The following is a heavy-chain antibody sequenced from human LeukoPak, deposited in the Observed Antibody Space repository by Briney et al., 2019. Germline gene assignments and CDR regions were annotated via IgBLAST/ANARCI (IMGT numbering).Heavy chain of an antibody. CDR1: GYSISTGYY. J-gene: IGHJ4*02. Sequence: SETLSLTCIVSGYSISTGYYWAWIRQPPGKGLEWIGSIYHSGSTYYNPSLKSRVTISVDTSKNQFSLKLSSVTATDTAVYFCVRATYSSGLFDSWGPGTLVTVSS. CDR2: IYHSGST. CDR3: VRATYSSGLFDS. V-gene: IGHV4-38-2*02. D-gene: IGHD3-10*01.